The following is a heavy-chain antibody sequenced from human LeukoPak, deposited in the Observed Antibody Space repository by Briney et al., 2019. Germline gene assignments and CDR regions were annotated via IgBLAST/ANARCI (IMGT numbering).Heavy chain of an antibody. CDR1: GFTFSSYG. Sequence: GGSLRLSCAASGFTFSSYGMHWVRQAPGKGLEWVAVISYDGSNKYYADSVKGRFTTSRDNSKNTLYLQMNSLRAEDTAVYYCATPRSAGYYFDYWGQGTLVTVSS. CDR3: ATPRSAGYYFDY. D-gene: IGHD3-10*01. CDR2: ISYDGSNK. J-gene: IGHJ4*02. V-gene: IGHV3-30*03.